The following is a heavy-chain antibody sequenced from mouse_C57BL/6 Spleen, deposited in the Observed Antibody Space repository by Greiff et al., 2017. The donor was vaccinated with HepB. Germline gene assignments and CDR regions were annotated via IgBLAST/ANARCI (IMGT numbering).Heavy chain of an antibody. CDR3: ARPDYGSPYYYAMDY. D-gene: IGHD1-1*01. J-gene: IGHJ4*01. Sequence: VQLKESGPELVKPGASVKISCKASGYSFTDYNMNWVKQSNGKSLEWIGVINPNYGTTSYNQKFKGKATLTVDQSSSTAYMQLNSLTSEDSAVYYCARPDYGSPYYYAMDYWGQGTSVTVSS. CDR2: INPNYGTT. CDR1: GYSFTDYN. V-gene: IGHV1-39*01.